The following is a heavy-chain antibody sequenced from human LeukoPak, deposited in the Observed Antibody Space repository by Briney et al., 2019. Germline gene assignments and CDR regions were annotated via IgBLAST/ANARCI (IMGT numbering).Heavy chain of an antibody. D-gene: IGHD1-26*01. CDR1: GYTFTSCG. V-gene: IGHV1-18*01. Sequence: ASVKVSCKASGYTFTSCGISWVRQAPGQGLEWMGWISAYNGNTNYAQKLQGRVTMTTDASTSTAYMELRSLRSDDTAVYYCASLVGAIDGDYFDYWGQGTLVTVSS. CDR3: ASLVGAIDGDYFDY. J-gene: IGHJ4*02. CDR2: ISAYNGNT.